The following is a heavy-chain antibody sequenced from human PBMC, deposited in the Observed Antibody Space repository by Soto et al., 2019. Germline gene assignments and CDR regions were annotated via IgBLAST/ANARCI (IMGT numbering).Heavy chain of an antibody. J-gene: IGHJ6*02. CDR2: MNPNSGNT. V-gene: IGHV1-8*02. CDR1: GGTFSSYT. CDR3: ARGIAAAGTYYYYGMDV. Sequence: ASVKVSCKASGGTFSSYTISWVRQATGQGLEWMGWMNPNSGNTGYAQKFQGRVTMTRNTSISTAYMELSSLRSEDTAVYYCARGIAAAGTYYYYGMDVWGQGTTVTVSS. D-gene: IGHD6-13*01.